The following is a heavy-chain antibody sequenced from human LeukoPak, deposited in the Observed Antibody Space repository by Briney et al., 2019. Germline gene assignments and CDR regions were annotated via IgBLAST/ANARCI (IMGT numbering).Heavy chain of an antibody. CDR2: ISTSGSTI. CDR1: GFTFSDYY. J-gene: IGHJ4*02. Sequence: GGSLRLSCAASGFTFSDYYMSWIRQAPGKGLEWVSYISTSGSTIYYADSVKGRFTISRDNAKNSLYLQMNSLRAEDTAVYYCARDADSGYCSSTSCPWGTFDYWGQGALVTVSS. CDR3: ARDADSGYCSSTSCPWGTFDY. V-gene: IGHV3-11*04. D-gene: IGHD2-2*01.